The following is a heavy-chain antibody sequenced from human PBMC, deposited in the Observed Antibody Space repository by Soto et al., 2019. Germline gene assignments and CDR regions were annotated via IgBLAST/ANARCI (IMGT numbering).Heavy chain of an antibody. CDR1: GFTFSSYA. CDR3: AKDRVTAVSTFHNAFDS. D-gene: IGHD2-21*02. Sequence: EVQLLESGGGLVQHGGSLRLSCVASGFTFSSYAMTWVRQAPGKGMEWVSVVCGSGTKTFYADSVKGRFIISRDNSKNTLYRQMIILRAEDTDVYYCAKDRVTAVSTFHNAFDSCCQGTLVTVSS. J-gene: IGHJ4*02. V-gene: IGHV3-23*01. CDR2: VCGSGTKT.